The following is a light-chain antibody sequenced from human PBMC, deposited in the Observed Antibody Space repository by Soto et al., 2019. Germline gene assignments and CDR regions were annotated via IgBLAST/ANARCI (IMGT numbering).Light chain of an antibody. V-gene: IGKV1-27*01. CDR3: HSYNSIPRT. Sequence: DIQMAQSPSSLSASIGDRVTITCRASQGISEYLAWYQQRPGNAPNLPIYGASILQSGVPSRFSGSGSGTHFTLTISSLQPGDVATYYCHSYNSIPRTFGQGTTVEIK. CDR2: GAS. CDR1: QGISEY. J-gene: IGKJ1*01.